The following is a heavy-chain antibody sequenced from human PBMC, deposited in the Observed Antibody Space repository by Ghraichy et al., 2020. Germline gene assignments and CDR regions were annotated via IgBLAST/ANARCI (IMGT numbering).Heavy chain of an antibody. Sequence: SXTLSLTCTVSGGSISSGTYYWNWIRQHPGKGLEWIGYIYYSGSTYYNPSLKSRVTISVDTSKNQYSLKLSSVTAADTAVYYCARRSPSDIVGATGFDYWGQGTLGTVSS. CDR1: GGSISSGTYY. J-gene: IGHJ4*02. CDR3: ARRSPSDIVGATGFDY. D-gene: IGHD1-26*01. CDR2: IYYSGST. V-gene: IGHV4-31*03.